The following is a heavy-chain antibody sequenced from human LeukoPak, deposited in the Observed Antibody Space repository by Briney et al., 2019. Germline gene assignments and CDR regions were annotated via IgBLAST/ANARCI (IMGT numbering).Heavy chain of an antibody. J-gene: IGHJ5*02. Sequence: GGSLRLSCEGSGFRFSDFEMSWVRQVPGQGLEWIAYISSSAGAIYHQYSVKGRFTISRDNVNNKLFLQMNNLRVDDTAVYYCVRGSGSSWQEENWYDPWGQGTLVTVSS. CDR1: GFRFSDFE. CDR2: ISSSAGAI. CDR3: VRGSGSSWQEENWYDP. D-gene: IGHD6-13*01. V-gene: IGHV3-48*03.